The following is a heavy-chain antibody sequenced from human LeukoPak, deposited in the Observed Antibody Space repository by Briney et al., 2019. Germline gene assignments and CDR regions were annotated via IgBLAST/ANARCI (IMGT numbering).Heavy chain of an antibody. CDR1: GFTFSSYA. CDR2: ISGSGGST. J-gene: IGHJ3*02. D-gene: IGHD3-3*01. Sequence: PGGSLRLSCAASGFTFSSYAMSWVRQAPGKGLEWVSVISGSGGSTYYADSVKGRFTISRDNSKNTLYLQMNSLRAEDTAVYYCAKATIFGVVIHAFDIWGQGTMVTVSS. CDR3: AKATIFGVVIHAFDI. V-gene: IGHV3-23*01.